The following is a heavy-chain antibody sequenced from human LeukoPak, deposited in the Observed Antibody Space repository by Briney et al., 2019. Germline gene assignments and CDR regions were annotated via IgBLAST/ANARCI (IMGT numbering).Heavy chain of an antibody. CDR3: APRVVGSAPFDY. D-gene: IGHD2-15*01. CDR1: GFTFSTYA. CDR2: ISGSTGRT. V-gene: IGHV3-23*01. Sequence: GGSLRLSCAASGFTFSTYAMSWVRQAPGKGLEWVPAISGSTGRTYYADSVKGRFTISRDNSKNTLYLQMNNLRAEDTAVYYCAPRVVGSAPFDYWGQGTLVTVSS. J-gene: IGHJ4*02.